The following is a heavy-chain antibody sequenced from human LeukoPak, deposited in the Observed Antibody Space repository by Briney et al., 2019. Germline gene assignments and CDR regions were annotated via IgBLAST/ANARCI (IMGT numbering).Heavy chain of an antibody. CDR1: GFTFSSYA. CDR3: AKASAGSSWYLGDDY. Sequence: GGSLRLSCAASGFTFSSYAMSWVRQAPGKGLEWVSGMSDSGVSSYYADSVKGRFTISRDNSKDTLYLQMNSLRAEDTAVYYCAKASAGSSWYLGDDYWGQGSLVTVSS. V-gene: IGHV3-23*01. D-gene: IGHD6-13*01. CDR2: MSDSGVSS. J-gene: IGHJ4*02.